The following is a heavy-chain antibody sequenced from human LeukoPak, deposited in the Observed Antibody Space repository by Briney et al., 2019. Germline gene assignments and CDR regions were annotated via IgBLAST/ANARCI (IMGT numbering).Heavy chain of an antibody. CDR1: GFTFSSYE. J-gene: IGHJ6*03. D-gene: IGHD3-10*01. CDR2: ISSSGSTI. Sequence: PGGSLRLSCAASGFTFSSYEMNWVRQAPGKGLEWVSYISSSGSTIYYADSVKGRFTISRDNSKNTLYLQMNSLKGDDTAVYYCAKDSAFYYIDVWAKGPRSSSP. V-gene: IGHV3-48*03. CDR3: AKDSAFYYIDV.